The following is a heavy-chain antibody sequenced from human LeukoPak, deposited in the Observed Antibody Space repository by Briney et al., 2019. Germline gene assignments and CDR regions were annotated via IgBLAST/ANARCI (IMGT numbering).Heavy chain of an antibody. CDR3: ARDIGYLDH. CDR2: IWSDGSNK. Sequence: PGGSLRLSCAASEFAFSSYGMHWVRQAPAKGLEWVAVIWSDGSNKYYADSVKGRFTISRDNSKNTLYLQMNSLRDDDTAVYYCARDIGYLDHWGQGTLVTVSS. J-gene: IGHJ4*02. D-gene: IGHD1-26*01. CDR1: EFAFSSYG. V-gene: IGHV3-33*01.